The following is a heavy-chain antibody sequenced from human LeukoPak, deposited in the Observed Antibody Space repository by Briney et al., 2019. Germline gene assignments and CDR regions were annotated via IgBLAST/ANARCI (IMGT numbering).Heavy chain of an antibody. CDR2: INHSGST. CDR3: ARGVDSSGYLY. V-gene: IGHV4-34*01. D-gene: IGHD3-22*01. J-gene: IGHJ4*02. CDR1: GGSFSGYY. Sequence: SETLSLTCAVYGGSFSGYYWSWIRQPPGKGLEWIGEINHSGSTNYNPSLKSRVTISVDTSKNQFSLKLSSVTAADTAVYYCARGVDSSGYLYWGQGTLVTVSS.